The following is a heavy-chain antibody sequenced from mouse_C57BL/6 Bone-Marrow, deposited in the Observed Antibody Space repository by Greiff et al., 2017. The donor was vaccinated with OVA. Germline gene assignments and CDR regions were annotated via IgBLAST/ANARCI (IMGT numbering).Heavy chain of an antibody. CDR1: GYTFTSYG. CDR3: ARWPYGSSYVWYFDV. CDR2: IYPRSGNT. D-gene: IGHD1-1*01. J-gene: IGHJ1*03. V-gene: IGHV1-81*01. Sequence: VMLVESGAELARPGASVKLSCKASGYTFTSYGISWVKQRTGQGLEWIGEIYPRSGNTYYNEKFKGKATLTADKSSSTAYMELRSLTSEDSAVYFCARWPYGSSYVWYFDVGGTGTTVTVSS.